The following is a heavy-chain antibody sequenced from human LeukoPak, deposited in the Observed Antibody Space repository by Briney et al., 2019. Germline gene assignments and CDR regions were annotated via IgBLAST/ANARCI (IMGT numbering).Heavy chain of an antibody. CDR3: ARDAPAHCSSTTCSSNWFDP. Sequence: GGSLRLSCAASGFTFTSYWMNWVRQAPGKGLEGVANIKHDGSEKYYVDSVKGRFTISRDNAKNSLYLQMNSLSAEDTAVYYCARDAPAHCSSTTCSSNWFDPWGQGTLVTVSS. CDR1: GFTFTSYW. V-gene: IGHV3-7*01. D-gene: IGHD2-2*01. CDR2: IKHDGSEK. J-gene: IGHJ5*02.